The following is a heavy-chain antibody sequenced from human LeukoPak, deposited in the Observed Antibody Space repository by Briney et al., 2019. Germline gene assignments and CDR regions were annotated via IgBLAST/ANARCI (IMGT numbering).Heavy chain of an antibody. J-gene: IGHJ5*02. CDR1: GGTFSSYA. CDR2: IIPIFGTA. V-gene: IGHV1-69*05. D-gene: IGHD3-10*01. CDR3: ARERTMVRGMSWFDP. Sequence: ASVKVSCKASGGTFSSYAISWVRQAPGQGLEWMGGIIPIFGTANYAQKFQGRVTITTDESTSTAYMELSSLRSEDTAVYYCARERTMVRGMSWFDPWGQGTRVTVSS.